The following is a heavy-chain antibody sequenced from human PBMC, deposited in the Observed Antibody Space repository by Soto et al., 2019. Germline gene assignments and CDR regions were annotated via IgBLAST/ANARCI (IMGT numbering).Heavy chain of an antibody. CDR1: VFTFSSYS. V-gene: IGHV3-21*01. J-gene: IGHJ6*02. CDR2: ISSSSSYI. D-gene: IGHD6-13*01. CDR3: ARGVYVAADGPGGMDV. Sequence: WGSLLLACAASVFTFSSYSMNWVRQAPGKGLEWVSSISSSSSYIYYADSVKGRFTISRDNAKNSLYLQMNSLRAEDTAVYYCARGVYVAADGPGGMDVWGQGTTVTVSS.